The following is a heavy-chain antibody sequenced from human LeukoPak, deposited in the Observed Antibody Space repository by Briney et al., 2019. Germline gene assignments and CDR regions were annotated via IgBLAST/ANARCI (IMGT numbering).Heavy chain of an antibody. Sequence: PGGSLRLSCAASGISFKNYGMHWVRQAPGKGLEWVSAISGSGGSTYYADSVKGRFTISRDNSKNTLYLQMNSLRAEDTAVYYCAKERGLWDAFDIWGQGTMVTVSS. CDR2: ISGSGGST. V-gene: IGHV3-23*01. J-gene: IGHJ3*02. D-gene: IGHD3-10*01. CDR3: AKERGLWDAFDI. CDR1: GISFKNYG.